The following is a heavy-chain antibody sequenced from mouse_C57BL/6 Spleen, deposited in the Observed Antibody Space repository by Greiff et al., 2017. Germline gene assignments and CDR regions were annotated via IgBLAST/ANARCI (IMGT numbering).Heavy chain of an antibody. CDR2: IYPGDGDT. D-gene: IGHD4-1*01. J-gene: IGHJ4*01. Sequence: QVQLQQSGPELVKPGASVKISCKASGYAFSSSWMNWVKQRPGKGLEWIGRIYPGDGDTNYNGKFKGKATLTADKSSSTAYMQLSSLTSEDSAVDFCAREELGPYYAMDYWGQGTSVTVSS. CDR1: GYAFSSSW. CDR3: AREELGPYYAMDY. V-gene: IGHV1-82*01.